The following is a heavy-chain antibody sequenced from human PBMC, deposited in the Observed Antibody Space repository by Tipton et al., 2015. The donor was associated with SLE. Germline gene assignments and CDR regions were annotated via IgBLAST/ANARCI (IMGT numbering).Heavy chain of an antibody. D-gene: IGHD3-16*01. CDR1: GGSISSGGYY. V-gene: IGHV4-31*03. CDR2: IYYSGST. CDR3: AREWGDAFDI. Sequence: TLSLTCTVSGGSISSGGYYWSWNRQHPGKGLEWIGYIYYSGSTYYNPSLKSRVTISVDTSKNQFSLKLSSVTAADTAVYYCAREWGDAFDIWGQGTMVTVSS. J-gene: IGHJ3*02.